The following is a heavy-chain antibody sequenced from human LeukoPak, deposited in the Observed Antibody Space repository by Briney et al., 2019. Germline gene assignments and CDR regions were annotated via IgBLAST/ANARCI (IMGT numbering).Heavy chain of an antibody. D-gene: IGHD5-18*01. CDR3: ARDICGYNYGCFDS. V-gene: IGHV4-61*02. CDR2: IFNTGST. CDR1: GDSIGRGSYY. Sequence: SQTLSLTCAVSGDSIGRGSYYWGWIRQPAGKAPEWIGRIFNTGSTSYNPSLKSRVTISVDTSKNQFSLNLRSVTAADTAVYYCARDICGYNYGCFDSWGQGALVTVSS. J-gene: IGHJ4*02.